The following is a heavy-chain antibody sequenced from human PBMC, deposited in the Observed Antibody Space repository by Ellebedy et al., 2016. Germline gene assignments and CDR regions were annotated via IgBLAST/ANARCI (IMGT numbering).Heavy chain of an antibody. V-gene: IGHV3-23*01. CDR2: ISGSGGST. CDR3: AKVAALSLLVQYYFDY. Sequence: GESLKISCAASGFTFSNFGMSWVRQAPGKGLEWVSSISGSGGSTYYADSVRGRFTISRDNSKNTLYLQLNSLRAEDTAVYFCAKVAALSLLVQYYFDYWGQGTLVTVSS. J-gene: IGHJ4*02. CDR1: GFTFSNFG. D-gene: IGHD2-8*02.